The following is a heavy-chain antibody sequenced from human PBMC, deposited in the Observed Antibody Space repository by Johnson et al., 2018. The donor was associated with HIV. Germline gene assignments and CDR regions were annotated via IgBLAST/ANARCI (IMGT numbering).Heavy chain of an antibody. CDR1: GFTFSNYA. CDR3: AKVALRVAGPLPHLFDF. V-gene: IGHV3-23*04. CDR2: ISGSGGST. Sequence: VQLVESGGGLVKPGGSLRLSCAASGFTFSNYAMSWVRQAPGKGLEWVSTISGSGGSTYSADSVKGRFTISRDNSENTLYLQMNSVRAEDTAVYYCAKVALRVAGPLPHLFDFWGQGTMVTVSS. D-gene: IGHD6-19*01. J-gene: IGHJ3*01.